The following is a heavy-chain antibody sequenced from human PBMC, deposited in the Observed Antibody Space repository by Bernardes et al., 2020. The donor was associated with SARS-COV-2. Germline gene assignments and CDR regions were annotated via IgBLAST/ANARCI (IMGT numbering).Heavy chain of an antibody. J-gene: IGHJ4*02. V-gene: IGHV3-33*01. CDR3: AREHYDILTGYLYYFDY. CDR1: GFTFTDYF. D-gene: IGHD3-9*01. CDR2: IWFDGNNK. Sequence: GSLRPSCAASGFTFTDYFMHWVRQAPGKGLEWVAVIWFDGNNKYYADSVKGRFTISKDNSKNTVYLQMDSLRVEDTALYYCAREHYDILTGYLYYFDYWGQGTLVTVSS.